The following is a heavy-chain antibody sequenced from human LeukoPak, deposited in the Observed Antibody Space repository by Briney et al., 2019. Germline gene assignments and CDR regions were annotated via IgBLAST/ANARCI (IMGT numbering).Heavy chain of an antibody. V-gene: IGHV4-39*07. D-gene: IGHD1-26*01. CDR3: AKSGGYGLIDY. CDR1: GGSISSCSYY. Sequence: SETLSLTCTVSGGSISSCSYYWGWIRQPPGTGLVWIGSIYYSGSTYYNPSLKSRVTISVDTSKNQFSLKLSSVTAADTAVYYCAKSGGYGLIDYWGQGTLVTVSS. CDR2: IYYSGST. J-gene: IGHJ4*02.